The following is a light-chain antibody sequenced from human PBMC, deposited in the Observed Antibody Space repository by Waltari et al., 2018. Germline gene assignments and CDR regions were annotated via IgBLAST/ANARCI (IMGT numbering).Light chain of an antibody. V-gene: IGLV1-51*02. CDR3: GTWDTSLSAAV. CDR2: ENN. J-gene: IGLJ3*02. CDR1: TSNIENNS. Sequence: QSVLTQPPSVSAAPGRKVTISCSGSTSNIENNSEYCYQQLPATAPKLLIYENNKRPSGIPDRFSGSKSGTSATLGITGLQTGDEADYYCGTWDTSLSAAVFGGGTKLTVL.